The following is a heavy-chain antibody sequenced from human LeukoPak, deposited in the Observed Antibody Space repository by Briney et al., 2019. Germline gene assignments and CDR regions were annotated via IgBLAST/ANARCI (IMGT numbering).Heavy chain of an antibody. CDR3: ARGPLIRSVIAARQFDY. CDR2: INHSGST. J-gene: IGHJ4*02. D-gene: IGHD6-6*01. CDR1: GGSFSGYY. V-gene: IGHV4-34*01. Sequence: SETLSLTCAVYGGSFSGYYWSWIRQPPGKGLEWIGEINHSGSTNYNPSLKSGVTISVDTSKNQFSLKLSSVTAADTAVYYCARGPLIRSVIAARQFDYWGQGTLVTVSS.